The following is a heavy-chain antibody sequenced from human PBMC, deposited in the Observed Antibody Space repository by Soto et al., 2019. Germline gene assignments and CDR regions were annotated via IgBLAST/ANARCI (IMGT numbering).Heavy chain of an antibody. CDR3: ARGFNEAPGVSDY. CDR2: ISSDGRTK. Sequence: QVQLVESGGGVVQPGTSLRLSCATSGFTFSRYVMHWVRQPPGKGPEWVAQISSDGRTKFYADSVKGRFTISRDNSEDTVYVQMNILRGDDTAVYFCARGFNEAPGVSDYWGQGTLVTVSS. CDR1: GFTFSRYV. V-gene: IGHV3-30-3*01. D-gene: IGHD1-1*01. J-gene: IGHJ4*02.